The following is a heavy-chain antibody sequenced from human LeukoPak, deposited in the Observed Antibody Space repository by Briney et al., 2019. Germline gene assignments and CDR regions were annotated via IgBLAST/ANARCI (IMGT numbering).Heavy chain of an antibody. D-gene: IGHD6-6*01. CDR3: ARWVYSSSSYDY. J-gene: IGHJ4*02. CDR1: GGSISSYY. Sequence: SETLSLTCTVSGGSISSYYWSWIRQPPGKGLEWIGYFYYSGSTNYNPSLKSRVTISVDTSKNQFSLKLSSVTAADTAVYYCARWVYSSSSYDYWGQGTLVTVSS. CDR2: FYYSGST. V-gene: IGHV4-59*01.